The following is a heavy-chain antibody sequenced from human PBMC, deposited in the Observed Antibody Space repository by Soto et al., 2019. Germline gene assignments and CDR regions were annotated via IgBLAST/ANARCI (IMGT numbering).Heavy chain of an antibody. Sequence: SETLSLTCAVYGGSFSGYYWSWIRQPPGKGLEWIGEINHSGSTNYNPSLKSRVTISVDTSKNQFSLKLSSVTAADTAVYYCARAYGDSFDYGGQGTLVTVSS. CDR3: ARAYGDSFDY. CDR1: GGSFSGYY. D-gene: IGHD4-17*01. V-gene: IGHV4-34*01. J-gene: IGHJ4*02. CDR2: INHSGST.